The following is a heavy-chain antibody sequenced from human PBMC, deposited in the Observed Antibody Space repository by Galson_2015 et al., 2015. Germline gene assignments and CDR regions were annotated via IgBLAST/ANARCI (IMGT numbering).Heavy chain of an antibody. J-gene: IGHJ4*02. Sequence: SLRLSCAASGFTFSDYYMSWIRQAPGKGLEWISYISSSGSTTYRADSVKGRFTISRDNAMSSLYLQMNSPRAEDTALYYCAKDPCRSANCYAGCEYWGQGTLVTVSS. V-gene: IGHV3-11*01. CDR3: AKDPCRSANCYAGCEY. CDR1: GFTFSDYY. D-gene: IGHD2-2*01. CDR2: ISSSGSTT.